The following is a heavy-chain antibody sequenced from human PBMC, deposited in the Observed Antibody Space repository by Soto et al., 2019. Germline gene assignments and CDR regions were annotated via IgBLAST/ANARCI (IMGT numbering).Heavy chain of an antibody. V-gene: IGHV4-39*01. D-gene: IGHD5-12*01. CDR3: ARHRVDLFDY. Sequence: ASETLSLTCTVSGGSISSSSYYWGWIRQPPGKGLEWIGSIYYSGSTYYNPSLKSRVTISVDTSKNQFSLKLSSVTAADTAVYYCARHRVDLFDYWGQGTLVTVSS. J-gene: IGHJ4*02. CDR2: IYYSGST. CDR1: GGSISSSSYY.